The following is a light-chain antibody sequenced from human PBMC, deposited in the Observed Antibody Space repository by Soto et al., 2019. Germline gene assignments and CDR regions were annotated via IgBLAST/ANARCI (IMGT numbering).Light chain of an antibody. V-gene: IGKV1-5*03. CDR3: QQYNSYSRT. J-gene: IGKJ2*01. Sequence: DIQMTQSPSTLSASVGDRVTITCRASQSISTWLAWYQQKPGKAPKVLIYKASILQSGLPSRFSGSGSGTEFTLTISILQPDDFATYYCQQYNSYSRTFGQGTKLEIK. CDR1: QSISTW. CDR2: KAS.